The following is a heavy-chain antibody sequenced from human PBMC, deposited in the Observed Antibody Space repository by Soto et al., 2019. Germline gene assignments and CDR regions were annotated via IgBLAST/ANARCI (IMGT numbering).Heavy chain of an antibody. D-gene: IGHD3-10*01. CDR3: ARDGLSYYGSGSYYYYYYGMDV. V-gene: IGHV3-33*08. CDR2: IWYDGSNK. CDR1: GFLFSTYW. J-gene: IGHJ6*02. Sequence: GGSLRLSCAASGFLFSTYWMSWVRQAPGKGLEWVAVIWYDGSNKYYADSVKGRFTISRDNSKNTLYLQMNSLRAEDTAVYYCARDGLSYYGSGSYYYYYYGMDVWGQGTTVTVSS.